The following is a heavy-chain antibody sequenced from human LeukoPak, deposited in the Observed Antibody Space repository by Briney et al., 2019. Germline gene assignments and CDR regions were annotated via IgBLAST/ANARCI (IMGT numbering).Heavy chain of an antibody. J-gene: IGHJ4*02. V-gene: IGHV3-53*01. D-gene: IGHD3-10*01. CDR3: ARGGIRAYYATGRYFDY. Sequence: GGSLRLSCAASGLTVSSNYMSWVRQAPGKGLEWASVIYSGGSTYYADSVKGRFTISRDNSKNTLYLQMNSLRAEDTAVYYCARGGIRAYYATGRYFDYWGQGTLVTVSS. CDR1: GLTVSSNY. CDR2: IYSGGST.